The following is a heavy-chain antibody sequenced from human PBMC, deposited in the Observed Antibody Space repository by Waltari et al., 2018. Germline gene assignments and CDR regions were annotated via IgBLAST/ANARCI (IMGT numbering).Heavy chain of an antibody. Sequence: QVQLQESGPGLVKPSETLSLTCTVSGGSISSYYWSWIRQPPGKGLEWIGYIYYSGSTNYNPALKSRVTISVDTSKNQFSLKLSSVTAADTAVYYCARLAAGYYYYYMDVWGKGTTVTISS. CDR3: ARLAAGYYYYYMDV. CDR1: GGSISSYY. J-gene: IGHJ6*03. D-gene: IGHD6-13*01. CDR2: IYYSGST. V-gene: IGHV4-59*01.